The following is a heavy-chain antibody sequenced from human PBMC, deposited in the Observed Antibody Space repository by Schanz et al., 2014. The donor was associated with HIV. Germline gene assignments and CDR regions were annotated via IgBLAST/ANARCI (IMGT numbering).Heavy chain of an antibody. V-gene: IGHV3-30-3*01. CDR1: GFTFRHYA. J-gene: IGHJ6*02. Sequence: QVQLVESGGGVVQPGRSLRLSCAASGFTFRHYAIHWVRQAPGKGLEWVAVISLDGDNKYYADSVKGRFTISRDDSKNLLSLQMNSLRAEDTAVYYCAKVATWDYYGMDVWGQGTTVTVSS. CDR3: AKVATWDYYGMDV. CDR2: ISLDGDNK.